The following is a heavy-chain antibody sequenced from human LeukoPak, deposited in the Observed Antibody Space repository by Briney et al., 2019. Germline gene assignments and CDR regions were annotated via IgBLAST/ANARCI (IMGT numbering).Heavy chain of an antibody. CDR1: GYTFTSYY. D-gene: IGHD6-6*01. J-gene: IGHJ6*03. CDR3: RRVIAARGHYFYMDV. CDR2: ISTYNDNT. Sequence: ASVKVSCKASGYTFTSYYMHWVRQAPGQGLEWMGWISTYNDNTNYAQKLQGRVTMTTDTSTSTAYMDLRSLISDDSAVYYCRRVIAARGHYFYMDVWGKGTTVTVSS. V-gene: IGHV1-18*04.